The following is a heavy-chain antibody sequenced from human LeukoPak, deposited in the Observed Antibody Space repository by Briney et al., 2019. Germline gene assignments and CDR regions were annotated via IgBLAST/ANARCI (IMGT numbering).Heavy chain of an antibody. Sequence: ASVKVSCKASGYTFTSYAMHWVRQAPGQRLEWMGWINAGNGNTKYSQKFQGRVTITADESTSTAYMELSSLRSEDTAVYYCARDKESSSLFDYWGQGTLVTVSS. CDR1: GYTFTSYA. CDR3: ARDKESSSLFDY. J-gene: IGHJ4*02. D-gene: IGHD6-13*01. CDR2: INAGNGNT. V-gene: IGHV1-3*01.